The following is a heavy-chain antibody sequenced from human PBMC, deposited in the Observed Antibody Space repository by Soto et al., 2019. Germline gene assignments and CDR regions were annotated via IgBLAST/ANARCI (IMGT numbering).Heavy chain of an antibody. CDR3: AHRVLRTVFGLVTTTAIYFDF. D-gene: IGHD3-3*01. V-gene: IGHV2-5*02. Sequence: QITLNESGPTVVRPTETLTLTCRFSGFSLTTSGVGVGWIRQSPGKAPEWLALIYWDDDKRYSASLKIRLTITKDTSKNQVVLTVSDLEPTDTATYYCAHRVLRTVFGLVTTTAIYFDFWGQGTPVAVSS. J-gene: IGHJ4*02. CDR1: GFSLTTSGVG. CDR2: IYWDDDK.